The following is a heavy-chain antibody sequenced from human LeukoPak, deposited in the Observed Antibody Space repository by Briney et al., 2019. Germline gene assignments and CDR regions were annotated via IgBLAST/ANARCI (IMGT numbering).Heavy chain of an antibody. CDR3: AKDQSSFPYYDFWSDTGYYFDY. J-gene: IGHJ4*02. V-gene: IGHV1-8*01. Sequence: ASVKVSCKASGYTFTTYDINWVRQATGQGLEWMGWMNPQSGNTGYAQKFQGRVTMTRDTSTRTAYMELSSLKSEDTAVYYCAKDQSSFPYYDFWSDTGYYFDYWGQGTLVTVSS. CDR1: GYTFTTYD. D-gene: IGHD3-3*01. CDR2: MNPQSGNT.